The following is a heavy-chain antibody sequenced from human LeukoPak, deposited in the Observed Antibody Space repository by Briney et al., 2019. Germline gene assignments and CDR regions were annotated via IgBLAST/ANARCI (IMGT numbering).Heavy chain of an antibody. V-gene: IGHV4-59*01. Sequence: SETLSLTCTVSGGSISGYYWGWIRQPPGQGLESIGYIYYGGSTNYNPTLKSRVTISEDTYKNQFSLRLSSVTAADTAVYYCATRGRGHSYGWFWGQGTLVTVSS. CDR3: ATRGRGHSYGWF. J-gene: IGHJ4*02. CDR1: GGSISGYY. CDR2: IYYGGST. D-gene: IGHD5-18*01.